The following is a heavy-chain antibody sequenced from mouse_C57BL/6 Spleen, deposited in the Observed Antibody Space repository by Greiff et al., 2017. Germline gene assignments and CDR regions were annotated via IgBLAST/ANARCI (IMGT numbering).Heavy chain of an antibody. CDR3: ARETAQATWYFDV. D-gene: IGHD3-2*02. Sequence: EVKLQGSGPELVKPGASVKISCKASGYSFTDYNMNWVKQSNGKSLEWIGVINPNYGTTSYNQKFKGKATLTVDQSSSTAYMQLNSLTSEDSAVYYCARETAQATWYFDVWGTGTTVTVSS. CDR2: INPNYGTT. J-gene: IGHJ1*03. V-gene: IGHV1-39*01. CDR1: GYSFTDYN.